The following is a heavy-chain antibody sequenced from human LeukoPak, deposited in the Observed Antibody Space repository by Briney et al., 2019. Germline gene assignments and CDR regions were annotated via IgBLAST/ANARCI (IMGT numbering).Heavy chain of an antibody. CDR2: INPNSGGT. CDR1: GYTFTGYY. J-gene: IGHJ4*02. V-gene: IGHV1-2*06. Sequence: ASVKVSCKASGYTFTGYYMHWVRQAPGQGLEWMGRINPNSGGTNYAQKFQGRVTMTRDTSISTAYMELSRLRSDDTAVYYCARAVEEDNWIRQDFDYWGQGTLVTVSS. D-gene: IGHD1-1*01. CDR3: ARAVEEDNWIRQDFDY.